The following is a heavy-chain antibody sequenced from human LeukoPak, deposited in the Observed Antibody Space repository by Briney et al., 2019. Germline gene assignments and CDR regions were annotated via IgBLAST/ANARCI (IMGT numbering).Heavy chain of an antibody. Sequence: GGSLRLSCAASGFTFSSYDMHWVWQAAGKGLEWVTVISYDGSNKYYGDSVKGRFTISRDNSKNTLYLKMNSLRAEDTAVYYCAKEGSNGDFDYWGQGTLVTVSS. CDR1: GFTFSSYD. CDR3: AKEGSNGDFDY. V-gene: IGHV3-30*18. CDR2: ISYDGSNK. J-gene: IGHJ4*02. D-gene: IGHD1-26*01.